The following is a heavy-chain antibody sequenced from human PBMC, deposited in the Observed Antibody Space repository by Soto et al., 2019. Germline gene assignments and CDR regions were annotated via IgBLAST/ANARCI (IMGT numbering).Heavy chain of an antibody. CDR3: ARRKSSSWWWFDP. V-gene: IGHV3-30*03. CDR2: ISNDGSRK. CDR1: GFTFSYFG. Sequence: QVQLVASGGDVVQPGRSLRLSCEASGFTFSYFGAHWVRQAPGKGLEWVAAISNDGSRKYYGDSVKGRITISRDNSKNTLYLQMDSLRAEDTAVYYCARRKSSSWWWFDPWGQGTLVTVSS. D-gene: IGHD6-13*01. J-gene: IGHJ5*02.